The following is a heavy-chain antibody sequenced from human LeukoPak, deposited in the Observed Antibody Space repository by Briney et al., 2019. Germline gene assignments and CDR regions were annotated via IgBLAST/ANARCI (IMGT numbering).Heavy chain of an antibody. CDR3: ARDPGYYDSSGYSSGMDV. CDR1: GFTFSSYG. V-gene: IGHV3-33*01. J-gene: IGHJ6*02. CDR2: IWYDGSNK. Sequence: PGGSLRLSCVASGFTFSSYGMHWVRQAPGKGLEWVAVIWYDGSNKYYADSVKGRFTISRDNSKNTLYLQMNSLRAEDTAVYYCARDPGYYDSSGYSSGMDVWGQGTTVTVSS. D-gene: IGHD3-22*01.